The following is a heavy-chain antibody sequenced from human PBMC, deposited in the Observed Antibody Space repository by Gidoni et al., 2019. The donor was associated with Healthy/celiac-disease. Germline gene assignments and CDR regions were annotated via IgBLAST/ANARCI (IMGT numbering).Heavy chain of an antibody. CDR2: IGTAGDT. Sequence: EVQLVESGGGLVQPGGSLRLACAASGFTFSSYDMHWVRQATGKGLEWVSAIGTAGDTYYPGSVKGRFTISRENAKNSLYLQMNSLRAGDTAVYYCAKRNWRYWYFDLWGRGTLVTVSS. V-gene: IGHV3-13*01. CDR1: GFTFSSYD. D-gene: IGHD1-1*01. J-gene: IGHJ2*01. CDR3: AKRNWRYWYFDL.